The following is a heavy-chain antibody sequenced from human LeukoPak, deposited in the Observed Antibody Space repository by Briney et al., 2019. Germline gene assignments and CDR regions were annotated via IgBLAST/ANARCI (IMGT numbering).Heavy chain of an antibody. Sequence: SETLSLTCTVSGGSIGSSTYYWDWIRQPPGKGLEWIGNFYNSGSTYYNPSLKSRVTISGDTSKNQFSLKLSSVTAADTAVYYCARHSGYENAFDIWGQGTMVTVSS. CDR2: FYNSGST. D-gene: IGHD5-12*01. V-gene: IGHV4-39*01. CDR3: ARHSGYENAFDI. CDR1: GGSIGSSTYY. J-gene: IGHJ3*02.